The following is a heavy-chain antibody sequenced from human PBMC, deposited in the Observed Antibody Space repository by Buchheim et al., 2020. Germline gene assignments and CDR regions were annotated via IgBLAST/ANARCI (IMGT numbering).Heavy chain of an antibody. J-gene: IGHJ4*02. Sequence: EVQLVESGGGLVQPGGSLRLSCAASGFTFSSYWISWVRQAPGKGLEWVANIKEDGSEKYYVDSVKGRFTISRDNAKSSLYLQMNSLRVEDTAVYYCARDRGWLQFDYWGQGTL. CDR3: ARDRGWLQFDY. V-gene: IGHV3-7*01. CDR1: GFTFSSYW. D-gene: IGHD6-19*01. CDR2: IKEDGSEK.